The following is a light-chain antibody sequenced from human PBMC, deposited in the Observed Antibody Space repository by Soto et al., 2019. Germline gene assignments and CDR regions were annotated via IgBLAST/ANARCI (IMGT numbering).Light chain of an antibody. V-gene: IGKV3-20*01. CDR3: QQYGSSLIT. J-gene: IGKJ5*01. Sequence: EIVLTKSPGTLSLSPGERATLSCRDSQSVSSSYLAWYQQKPGQAPRLLIYGASSRATGIPDRFSGSGSGTDFTLTISRLEPEDFAVYYCQQYGSSLITFGQGTRLEIK. CDR1: QSVSSSY. CDR2: GAS.